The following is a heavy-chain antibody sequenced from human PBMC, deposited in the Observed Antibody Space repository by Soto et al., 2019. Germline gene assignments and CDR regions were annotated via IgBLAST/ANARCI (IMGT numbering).Heavy chain of an antibody. V-gene: IGHV3-48*02. CDR3: ARDLRVVDTAMPFDY. CDR1: GFTFSSYI. CDR2: ISSSSSTI. D-gene: IGHD5-18*01. Sequence: PGGSLRLSCAASGFTFSSYIMNWVRQSPGKGLEWVSYISSSSSTIYYADSVKGRFTISRDNAKNSLYLQMNSLRDEDTAVYYCARDLRVVDTAMPFDYWGQGTLVTVSS. J-gene: IGHJ4*02.